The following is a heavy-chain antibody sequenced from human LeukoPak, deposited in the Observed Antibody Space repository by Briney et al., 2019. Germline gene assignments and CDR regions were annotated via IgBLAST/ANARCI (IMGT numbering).Heavy chain of an antibody. CDR3: VTVSEY. J-gene: IGHJ4*02. CDR1: GFTFTNYW. CDR2: INHDGTGT. V-gene: IGHV3-74*01. Sequence: GGSLRLSCAASGFTFTNYWMHWVRRAPGKGLVWVSGINHDGTGTYYADSVKGRFTISRDNAKNTVDLQMNGLRAEDTTVYYCVTVSEYWGQGTLVTVSS.